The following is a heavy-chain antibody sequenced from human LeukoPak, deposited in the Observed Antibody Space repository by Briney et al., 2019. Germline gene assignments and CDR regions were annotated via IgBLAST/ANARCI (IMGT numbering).Heavy chain of an antibody. J-gene: IGHJ4*02. CDR1: GFTFSSYA. Sequence: GGSLRLSCAASGFTFSSYAMSWVRQAPGKGLEWVSAISGSGGSTYYADSVKGRCTISRDNSKNTLYLQMNSLRAEDTAVYYCAKVELSSAAALYYFDYWGQGTLVTVSS. CDR3: AKVELSSAAALYYFDY. CDR2: ISGSGGST. D-gene: IGHD6-13*01. V-gene: IGHV3-23*01.